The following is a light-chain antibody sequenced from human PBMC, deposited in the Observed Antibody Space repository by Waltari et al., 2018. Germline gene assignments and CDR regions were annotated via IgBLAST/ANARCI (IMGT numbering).Light chain of an antibody. V-gene: IGKV3-15*01. J-gene: IGKJ4*01. CDR3: QQYNKWPLT. CDR2: GAS. CDR1: QSVTSN. Sequence: EIVMTQSPATLSVSPGERATLSCRASQSVTSNLAWYQQKPGQAPRLLIYGASTRATGIPARFSGSGSGTEVTLTISSLQTEDFAVYHCQQYNKWPLTFGGGTKVEI.